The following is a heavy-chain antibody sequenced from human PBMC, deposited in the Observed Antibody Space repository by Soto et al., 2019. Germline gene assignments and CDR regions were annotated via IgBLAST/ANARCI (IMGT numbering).Heavy chain of an antibody. CDR3: ARHQAYDAFDI. CDR2: IDPSDSYT. J-gene: IGHJ3*02. CDR1: GYIFTSYW. V-gene: IGHV5-10-1*01. Sequence: VESLKISCKGSGYIFTSYWISCFRQMPGKGLEWMGRIDPSDSYTNYSPSFQGHVTISADKSISTAYLQWSSLKASDTAMYYCARHQAYDAFDIWGQGTMVTV.